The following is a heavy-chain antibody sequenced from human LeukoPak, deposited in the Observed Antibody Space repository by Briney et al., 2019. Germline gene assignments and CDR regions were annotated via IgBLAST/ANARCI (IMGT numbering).Heavy chain of an antibody. CDR1: GYTFTSYD. CDR2: MNPNSGNT. V-gene: IGHV1-8*01. CDR3: ARVGRYYDSSGLSYNWFDP. J-gene: IGHJ5*02. D-gene: IGHD3-22*01. Sequence: ASVKVSCKASGYTFTSYDINWVRQATGQGLEWMGWMNPNSGNTGYAQKFQGRVTMTRNTSISTAYMELSSLRSEDTAVYYCARVGRYYDSSGLSYNWFDPWGQGTLVTVSS.